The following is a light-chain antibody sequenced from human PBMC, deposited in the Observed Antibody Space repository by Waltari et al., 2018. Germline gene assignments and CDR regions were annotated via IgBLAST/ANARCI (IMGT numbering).Light chain of an antibody. CDR2: AAS. V-gene: IGKV3-15*01. CDR3: QQYNSWVT. CDR1: QSISSN. J-gene: IGKJ4*01. Sequence: EIVMTQSPATLSVSPGERATLSCRASQSISSNLAWYQQKPGQAPSILIYAASTRATGIPARFSGSGSGTEFTLTISSLQSEDFVLYYCQQYNSWVTFGGGTKVEIK.